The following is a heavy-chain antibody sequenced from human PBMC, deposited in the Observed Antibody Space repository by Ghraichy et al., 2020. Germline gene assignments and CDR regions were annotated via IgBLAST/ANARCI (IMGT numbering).Heavy chain of an antibody. CDR3: ARDVAVAGSSFLAY. V-gene: IGHV1-18*01. J-gene: IGHJ4*02. CDR1: GYTFTSYG. D-gene: IGHD6-19*01. Sequence: ASVKVSCKASGYTFTSYGISWVRQAPGQGLEWMGWISAYNGNTNYAQKLQGRVTMTTDTSTSTAYMELRSLRSDDTAVYYCARDVAVAGSSFLAYWGQGTLVTVSS. CDR2: ISAYNGNT.